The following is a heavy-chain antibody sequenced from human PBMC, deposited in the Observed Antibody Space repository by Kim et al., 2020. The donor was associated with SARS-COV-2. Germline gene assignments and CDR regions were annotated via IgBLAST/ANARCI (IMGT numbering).Heavy chain of an antibody. D-gene: IGHD3-22*01. V-gene: IGHV4-61*08. CDR1: GGSISGVSGLY. J-gene: IGHJ3*01. CDR3: TRARNTMNPGAFLADY. Sequence: SETLSLTCTVSGGSISGVSGLYWTWIRQSPGKRLEWIGYIDDSGSATYSPSLKSRATISKDISRNQFSLKLSSVNAADTAVYYCTRARNTMNPGAFLADYWGQGTMVTV. CDR2: IDDSGSA.